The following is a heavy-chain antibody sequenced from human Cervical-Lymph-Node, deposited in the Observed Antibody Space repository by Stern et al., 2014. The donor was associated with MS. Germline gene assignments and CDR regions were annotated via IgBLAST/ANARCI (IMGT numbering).Heavy chain of an antibody. CDR3: AREEQQLVHGNWFDP. Sequence: QVQLQESGPGLVKPSETLSLTCTVSGYSISSGYYWGWIRQPPGKGLEWIGTIYHSGSTYSNPSLKRRVTISVDTSKTQFSLKLIIGTAADTAVYYCAREEQQLVHGNWFDPWGQGTLVTVSS. D-gene: IGHD6-13*01. CDR2: IYHSGST. V-gene: IGHV4-38-2*02. CDR1: GYSISSGYY. J-gene: IGHJ5*02.